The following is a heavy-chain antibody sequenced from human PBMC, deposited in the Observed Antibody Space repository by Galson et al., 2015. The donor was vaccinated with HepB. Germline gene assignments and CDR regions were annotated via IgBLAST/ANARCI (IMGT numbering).Heavy chain of an antibody. CDR2: ISEDGGDM. Sequence: SLRLSCAASGFTFSNYAMSWVRQAPGKGLEWVSFISEDGGDMDYADSVKGQFTISRDNSKNTFYLQMNSLRAEDTAVYYCAKHWVRTYDHWGQGTLVTVSS. V-gene: IGHV3-23*01. J-gene: IGHJ4*02. CDR3: AKHWVRTYDH. D-gene: IGHD1-14*01. CDR1: GFTFSNYA.